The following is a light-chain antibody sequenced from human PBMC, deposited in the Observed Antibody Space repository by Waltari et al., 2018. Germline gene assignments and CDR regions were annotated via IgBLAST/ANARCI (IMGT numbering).Light chain of an antibody. Sequence: DIQMTQSPSSLSASVGDRVTISCRASQSISSYLNWYQQKPGKAPNLLIYGASSLQSGVPSRFSGSGSGTAFTLTISSLQPEDFATYYCQQIYNTPRTFGQGTKVESK. V-gene: IGKV1-39*01. CDR2: GAS. CDR3: QQIYNTPRT. J-gene: IGKJ1*01. CDR1: QSISSY.